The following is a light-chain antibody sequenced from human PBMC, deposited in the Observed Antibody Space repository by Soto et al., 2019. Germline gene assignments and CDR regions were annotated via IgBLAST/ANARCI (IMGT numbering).Light chain of an antibody. J-gene: IGKJ1*01. Sequence: DIVMTQSPDSLAVSLGERATINCKSSQSVLYSSNNKYYLAWYLQKPGQPPKLLIYWASTRESGVPDRFSGSGSGTDFTLTIISLQAEDVAVYYCQQYYSTPRTFGQGTKVEIK. V-gene: IGKV4-1*01. CDR1: QSVLYSSNNKYY. CDR3: QQYYSTPRT. CDR2: WAS.